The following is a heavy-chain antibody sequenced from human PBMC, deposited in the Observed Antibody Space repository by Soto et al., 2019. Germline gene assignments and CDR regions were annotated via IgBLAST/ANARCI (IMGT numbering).Heavy chain of an antibody. V-gene: IGHV3-13*01. D-gene: IGHD2-21*02. CDR3: ARRLCGGDCYSSASYYYYGMDV. Sequence: PGGSLRLSCAASGYTFRSYDMHWVRQVTGKGLEWVSVIGSAGDSNYAPSVKGRFTISRENAKNSLYLQMNSLRAGDTAMYYCARRLCGGDCYSSASYYYYGMDVWGQGTTVTVSS. CDR1: GYTFRSYD. CDR2: IGSAGDS. J-gene: IGHJ6*02.